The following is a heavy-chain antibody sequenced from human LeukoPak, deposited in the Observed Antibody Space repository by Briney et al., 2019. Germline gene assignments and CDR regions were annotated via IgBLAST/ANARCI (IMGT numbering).Heavy chain of an antibody. CDR2: ISSSGSTI. Sequence: GGSLRLSCAASGFTFSDYYMSWIRQAPGKGLEWVSYISSSGSTIYYADSVKGRFTISRDNAKNSLYLQMDSMRAEDTAVYYCARDARQQLVERFDYWGQGTLVTVSS. D-gene: IGHD6-13*01. CDR3: ARDARQQLVERFDY. V-gene: IGHV3-11*01. J-gene: IGHJ4*02. CDR1: GFTFSDYY.